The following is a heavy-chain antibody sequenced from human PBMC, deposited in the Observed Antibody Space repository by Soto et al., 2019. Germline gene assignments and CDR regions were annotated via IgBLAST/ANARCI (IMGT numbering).Heavy chain of an antibody. J-gene: IGHJ6*02. CDR3: ARRCSGGSCYWGYYCCMDV. D-gene: IGHD2-15*01. CDR2: IYPGDSDT. Sequence: PGESLKISCKGSGYSFTSYWIGWVRQMPGKGLEWMGIIYPGDSDTRYSPSFQGQVTISADKSISTAYLQWSSLKASDTAMYYCARRCSGGSCYWGYYCCMDVWGQGTTVTGSS. V-gene: IGHV5-51*01. CDR1: GYSFTSYW.